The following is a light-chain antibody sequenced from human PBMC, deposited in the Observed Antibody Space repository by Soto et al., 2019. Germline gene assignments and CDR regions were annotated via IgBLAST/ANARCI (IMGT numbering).Light chain of an antibody. CDR2: GAS. CDR3: QQYDNSPYT. V-gene: IGKV3-20*01. J-gene: IGKJ2*01. CDR1: QSVSSSY. Sequence: VLTQSPGTLSLSPGERATLSCRASQSVSSSYLAWYQKKPGQAPRLLIYGASTRATGIPCRFSGSGSGTDFTLTISRLEPEDFAVYYCQQYDNSPYTFGQGTNLEIK.